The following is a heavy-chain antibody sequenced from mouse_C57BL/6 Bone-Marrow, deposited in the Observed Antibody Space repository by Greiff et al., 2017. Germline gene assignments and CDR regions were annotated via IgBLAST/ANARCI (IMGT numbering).Heavy chain of an antibody. Sequence: VQLQQPGAELVKPGASVKLSCKASGYTFPSYWMQWVKQRPGQGLEWIGEIDPSDSYTNYNQKFKGKATLTVDTSSSTAYMQLSSLTSEDSAVYYCARSTTVGRYFDVWGTGTTVTVSS. CDR1: GYTFPSYW. V-gene: IGHV1-50*01. CDR2: IDPSDSYT. D-gene: IGHD1-1*01. J-gene: IGHJ1*03. CDR3: ARSTTVGRYFDV.